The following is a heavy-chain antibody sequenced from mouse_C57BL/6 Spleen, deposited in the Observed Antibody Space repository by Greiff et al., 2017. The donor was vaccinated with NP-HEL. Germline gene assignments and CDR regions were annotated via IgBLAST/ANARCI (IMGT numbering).Heavy chain of an antibody. J-gene: IGHJ1*03. CDR1: GYTFTSYW. D-gene: IGHD4-1*02. CDR2: IDPNRGGT. V-gene: IGHV1-72*01. Sequence: VQLQQPGAELVKPGASVKLSCKASGYTFTSYWMHWVKQRPGRGLEWIGRIDPNRGGTKYNEKFKSKATLTVDKPSSTAYMQLSSLTSEDSAVYYCARSNWEFSYWYFDVWGTGTTVTVSS. CDR3: ARSNWEFSYWYFDV.